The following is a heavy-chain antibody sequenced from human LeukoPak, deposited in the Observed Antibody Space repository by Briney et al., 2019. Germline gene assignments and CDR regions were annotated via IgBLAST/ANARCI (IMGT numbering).Heavy chain of an antibody. CDR3: ARTFRGDYDFWSGYYGTFDY. CDR2: IYPGDSDT. D-gene: IGHD3-3*01. CDR1: GSSFTSYW. Sequence: GESLKISCQGSGSSFTSYWIGWVRQLPGKGLEWMGIIYPGDSDTRYSPSFQGQVTISADKSISTAYLQWSSLKASDTAMYYCARTFRGDYDFWSGYYGTFDYWGQGTLVTVSS. J-gene: IGHJ4*02. V-gene: IGHV5-51*01.